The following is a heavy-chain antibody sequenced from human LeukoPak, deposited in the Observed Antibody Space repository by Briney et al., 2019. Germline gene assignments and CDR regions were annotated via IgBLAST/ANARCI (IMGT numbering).Heavy chain of an antibody. D-gene: IGHD2-15*01. Sequence: PSETLSLTCTVSGGSISSSNDYWGWLRQPPGKGLEWIGSIYYSGTTYYSPSLKSRVTISVGTSKNQFSVKLTSVTAADTAVDYCAREVGYCSGGSCYSYFDYWGQGTLVTVSS. CDR1: GGSISSSNDY. J-gene: IGHJ4*02. CDR3: AREVGYCSGGSCYSYFDY. CDR2: IYYSGTT. V-gene: IGHV4-39*02.